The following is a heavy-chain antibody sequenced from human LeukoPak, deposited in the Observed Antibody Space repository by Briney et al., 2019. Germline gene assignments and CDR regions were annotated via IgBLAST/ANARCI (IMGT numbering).Heavy chain of an antibody. D-gene: IGHD2-2*01. Sequence: GGSLRLSCVASGFTFSSYSINWVRQAPGKGLEWVSSISSSSSYIYYADSVKGRFTISRDNAKNSLYLQMNSLRAEDTAVYYCARDPDGLSFDYWGQGTLVTVSS. CDR2: ISSSSSYI. CDR3: ARDPDGLSFDY. V-gene: IGHV3-21*01. CDR1: GFTFSSYS. J-gene: IGHJ4*02.